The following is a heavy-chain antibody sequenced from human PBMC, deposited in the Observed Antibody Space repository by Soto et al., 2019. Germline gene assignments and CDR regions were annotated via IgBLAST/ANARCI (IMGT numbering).Heavy chain of an antibody. CDR1: GFTFSRNW. CDR2: IKQDGSEK. CDR3: ARDGDGYPA. D-gene: IGHD1-1*01. V-gene: IGHV3-7*01. Sequence: EVQLVESGGGLVQPGGSLTLSCAASGFTFSRNWMSWVRQAPGKGLEWVANIKQDGSEKYYADAVKGRFTLSRDNVENSLYLQMNSLRAEDTVGYYCARDGDGYPAWGQGTLVTVSS. J-gene: IGHJ5*02.